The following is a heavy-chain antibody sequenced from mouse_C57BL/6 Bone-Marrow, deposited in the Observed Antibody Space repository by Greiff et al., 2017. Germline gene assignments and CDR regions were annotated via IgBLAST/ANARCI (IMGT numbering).Heavy chain of an antibody. CDR1: GFSLTSYG. CDR3: AKLDGSRY. CDR2: IWSGGST. D-gene: IGHD1-1*01. V-gene: IGHV2-4*01. Sequence: QVQLQQSGPGLVQPSQSLSITCTVSGFSLTSYGVHWVRQPPGKGLEWRGVIWSGGSTDSNAAFISRLSISKDNSKSQVFFKMNSLQADDTAIYLCAKLDGSRYRGQGTTLTVSS. J-gene: IGHJ2*01.